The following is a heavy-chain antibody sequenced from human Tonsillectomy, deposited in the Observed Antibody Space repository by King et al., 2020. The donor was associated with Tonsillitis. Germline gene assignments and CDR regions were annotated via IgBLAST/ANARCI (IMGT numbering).Heavy chain of an antibody. J-gene: IGHJ3*02. D-gene: IGHD6-19*01. Sequence: TLKESGPTLVKPTQTLTLTCTFSGFSLSTTGVGVGWIRQPPGKALEWLALIYWNDDKRYSPSLKSRLTITKDTSKTQVVLTMTNMDPMDTATYYCAHRTLSGGWYLGAFDIWGQGSMVTVSS. CDR2: IYWNDDK. CDR3: AHRTLSGGWYLGAFDI. V-gene: IGHV2-5*01. CDR1: GFSLSTTGVG.